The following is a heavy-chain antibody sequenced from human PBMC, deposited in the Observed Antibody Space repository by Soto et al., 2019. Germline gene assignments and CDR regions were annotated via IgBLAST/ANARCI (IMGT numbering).Heavy chain of an antibody. J-gene: IGHJ4*02. D-gene: IGHD6-13*01. CDR2: ISGSGGST. Sequence: GGSLRLSCAASGFTFSTYAMSWVRQAPGQGLEWVSAISGSGGSTFYADSVKGRFTISRDNPKNTLYLQMNSLRAEDTAMYYCARAIAAAGFDSWGQGALVTVSS. CDR3: ARAIAAAGFDS. CDR1: GFTFSTYA. V-gene: IGHV3-23*01.